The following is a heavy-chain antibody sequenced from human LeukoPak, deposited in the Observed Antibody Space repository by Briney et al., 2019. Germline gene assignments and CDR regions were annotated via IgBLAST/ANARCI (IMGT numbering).Heavy chain of an antibody. CDR1: GFTFSSYA. CDR3: ASETDSSGYIPPA. CDR2: ISSSGSTI. V-gene: IGHV3-48*03. D-gene: IGHD3-22*01. Sequence: HPGGSLRLSCAASGFTFSSYAMSWVRQAPGKGLEWVSYISSSGSTIYYADSVKGRFTISRDNAKNSLYLQMNSLRAEDTAVYYCASETDSSGYIPPAWGQGTLVTVSS. J-gene: IGHJ5*02.